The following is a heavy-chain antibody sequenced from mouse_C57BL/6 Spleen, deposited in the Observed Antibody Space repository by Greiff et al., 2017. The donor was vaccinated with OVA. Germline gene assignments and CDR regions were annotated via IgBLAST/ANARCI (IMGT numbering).Heavy chain of an antibody. CDR2: FYPGSGSI. Sequence: QVQLQQSGAELVKPGASVKLSCKASGYTFTEYTIHWVKQRSGQGLEWIGWFYPGSGSIKYNEKFKDKATLTADKSSSTDYMELSRLTSEDSAVYFCARHGHYDGSSLYYAMDYWGQGTSVTVAS. CDR1: GYTFTEYT. V-gene: IGHV1-62-2*01. J-gene: IGHJ4*01. CDR3: ARHGHYDGSSLYYAMDY. D-gene: IGHD1-1*01.